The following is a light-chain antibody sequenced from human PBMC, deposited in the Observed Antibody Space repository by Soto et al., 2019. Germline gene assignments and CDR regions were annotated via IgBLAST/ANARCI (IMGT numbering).Light chain of an antibody. V-gene: IGLV2-8*01. CDR3: SSCAGRNNLV. Sequence: QSALTQPPSASGSPGQSVTISCTGTSSDVGACNYVSWFQQHPGKAPKLMISEVSKRPSGVPDRVSGSKSGSTASLTVSGRQAEDEADYYCSSCAGRNNLVFGGGTKLTVL. CDR1: SSDVGACNY. J-gene: IGLJ2*01. CDR2: EVS.